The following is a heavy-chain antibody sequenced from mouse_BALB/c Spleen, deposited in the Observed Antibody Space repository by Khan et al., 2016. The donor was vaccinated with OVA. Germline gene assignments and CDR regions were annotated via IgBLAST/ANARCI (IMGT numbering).Heavy chain of an antibody. V-gene: IGHV1-9*01. CDR2: ILPGSGSS. J-gene: IGHJ4*01. CDR3: ARRGMGAMDY. CDR1: GYTFSSYW. Sequence: QMQLEESGAELMKPGASVKISCKATGYTFSSYWIEWVKQRPGHGLEWIGEILPGSGSSKYNEKFKGKATFTADTSSNTAYMQFSSLTSEESAVYYCARRGMGAMDYWGQGTLVTVSS. D-gene: IGHD2-3*01.